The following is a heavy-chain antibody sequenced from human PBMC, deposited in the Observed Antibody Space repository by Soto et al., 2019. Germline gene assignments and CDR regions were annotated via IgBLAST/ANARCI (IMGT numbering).Heavy chain of an antibody. J-gene: IGHJ2*01. V-gene: IGHV1-24*01. CDR1: GYTLTELS. D-gene: IGHD3-10*01. CDR3: AALAPGGDRYFAL. CDR2: FDPEDGET. Sequence: QVQLVQSGAEVKKPGASVKVSCKVSGYTLTELSMHWVRQAPVKGLEWMGGFDPEDGETIYAQKFQGRVTMTEDTSTDTAYIELSSLRSEATAVSYCAALAPGGDRYFALWGRGTLVTVSS.